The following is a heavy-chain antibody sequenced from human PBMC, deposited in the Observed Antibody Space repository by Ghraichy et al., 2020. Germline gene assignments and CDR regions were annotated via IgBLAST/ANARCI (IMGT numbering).Heavy chain of an antibody. J-gene: IGHJ4*02. CDR3: ARPEVSTVTSPLGY. D-gene: IGHD4-17*01. Sequence: ALVKVSCKASGYTFTGYYMHWVRQAPGQGLEWMGRINPNSGGTNYAQKFQGRVTMTRDTSISTAYMELSRLRSDDTAVYYCARPEVSTVTSPLGYWGQGTLVTVSS. V-gene: IGHV1-2*06. CDR1: GYTFTGYY. CDR2: INPNSGGT.